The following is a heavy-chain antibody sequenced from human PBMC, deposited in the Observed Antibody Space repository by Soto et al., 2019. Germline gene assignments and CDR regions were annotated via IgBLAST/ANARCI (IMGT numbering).Heavy chain of an antibody. CDR1: AFTFNNCA. Sequence: QVHLVESGGGVVQPGRSLRLSCAASAFTFNNCAMHWVRQAPGKGLEWVAIISDDGNHKNYVDSVKGRFTISRDNSKNTLYLQMDSLRPEVTAVYFCANGCNTPYCFFLVNWGQGTLVTVSS. CDR3: ANGCNTPYCFFLVN. J-gene: IGHJ4*02. D-gene: IGHD2-21*02. CDR2: ISDDGNHK. V-gene: IGHV3-30*18.